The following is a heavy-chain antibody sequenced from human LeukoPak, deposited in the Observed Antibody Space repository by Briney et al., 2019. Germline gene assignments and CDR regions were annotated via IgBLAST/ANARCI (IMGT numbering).Heavy chain of an antibody. CDR3: ARTGIVGSRGYYFDY. CDR2: IIPIFGTA. D-gene: IGHD1-26*01. CDR1: GGTFSSYA. Sequence: ASVKVSCKASGGTFSSYAISWVRQAPGQGLEWMGGIIPIFGTANYAQKFQGRVTITADKSTSTAYMELSSLRSEDTAVYYCARTGIVGSRGYYFDYWGQGTLVTVSS. J-gene: IGHJ4*02. V-gene: IGHV1-69*06.